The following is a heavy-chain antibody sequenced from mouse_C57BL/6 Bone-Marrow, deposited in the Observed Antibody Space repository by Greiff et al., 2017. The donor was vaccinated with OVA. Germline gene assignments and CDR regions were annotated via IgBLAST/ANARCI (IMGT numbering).Heavy chain of an antibody. Sequence: VQLKESVAELVRPGASVTLSCTASGFYIKNTYMHWVKQRPEQGLEWIGRIDPANGNTKYAPKFQGKATITADTSSNTAYLQLSSLTSEDTAIDYCALNWDYYAMDYWGQGTSVTVSS. V-gene: IGHV14-3*01. CDR3: ALNWDYYAMDY. CDR2: IDPANGNT. D-gene: IGHD4-1*01. J-gene: IGHJ4*01. CDR1: GFYIKNTY.